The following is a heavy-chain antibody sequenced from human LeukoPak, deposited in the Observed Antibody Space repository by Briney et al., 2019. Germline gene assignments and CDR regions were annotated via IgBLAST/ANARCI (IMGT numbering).Heavy chain of an antibody. J-gene: IGHJ3*02. CDR2: ISGSGGST. CDR3: GKRLSEVYRSGWYHLPPAFDM. D-gene: IGHD6-19*01. CDR1: GFTFSSYA. V-gene: IGHV3-23*01. Sequence: GGSLRLSCAASGFTFSSYAMSWVRQAPGKGLEWVSAISGSGGSTYYADSVKGRFTISRDNSKNTLYLQMNSLRAEDTAVYYCGKRLSEVYRSGWYHLPPAFDMWGQGKRVTVSS.